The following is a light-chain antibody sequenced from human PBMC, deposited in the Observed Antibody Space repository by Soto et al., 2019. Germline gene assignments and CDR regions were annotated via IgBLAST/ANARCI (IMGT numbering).Light chain of an antibody. J-gene: IGLJ1*01. CDR1: SSNIGAGDD. CDR3: QCNDSSLRRYV. CDR2: GNN. Sequence: QSVLTQPPSMSGAPGQRVTISCTGNSSNIGAGDDVHRYQQLPGTAPKLLIYGNNNRPSGVPDRCSGSKSGISASLATTVLHAEDDADYYCQCNDSSLRRYVFGTGNKVTVL. V-gene: IGLV1-40*01.